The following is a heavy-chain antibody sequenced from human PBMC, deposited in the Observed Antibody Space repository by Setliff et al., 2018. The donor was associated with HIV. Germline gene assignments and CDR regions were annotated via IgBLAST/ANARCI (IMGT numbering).Heavy chain of an antibody. CDR1: GGSISTSRYY. CDR3: ASLNGSESPYIYYYYMDV. Sequence: KTSETLSLTCTVSGGSISTSRYYWGWIRQPPGKGLEWIGSINYRGNTYYNPSLTSRAAIFVDTSKNQISLKLSSVTAADTAVYYCASLNGSESPYIYYYYMDVWGEGTAVTVSS. J-gene: IGHJ6*03. D-gene: IGHD3-10*01. CDR2: INYRGNT. V-gene: IGHV4-39*01.